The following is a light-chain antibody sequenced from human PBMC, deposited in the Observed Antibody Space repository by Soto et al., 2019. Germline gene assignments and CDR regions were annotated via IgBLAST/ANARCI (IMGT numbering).Light chain of an antibody. CDR1: SSNIGSNA. CDR3: AAWGDSLNTGV. Sequence: QSVLTQPPSASGTPGQRVTISCSGSSSNIGSNAVSWYQHFPGTAPKVLIYSDDQRPSGVPDRFSGSKSGTSASLAISGLRAEDEGDYFCAAWGDSLNTGVFGGGTKVTVL. J-gene: IGLJ3*02. CDR2: SDD. V-gene: IGLV1-44*01.